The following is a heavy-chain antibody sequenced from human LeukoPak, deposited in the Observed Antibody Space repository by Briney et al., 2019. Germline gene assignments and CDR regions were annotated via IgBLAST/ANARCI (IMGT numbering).Heavy chain of an antibody. CDR3: ARVGTSGYSYGYGHFDY. D-gene: IGHD5-18*01. V-gene: IGHV1-69*05. Sequence: ASVKVSCKASGGTFSSYAISWVRQAPGQGLEWMGGIIPIFGTANYAQKFQGRVTITTDESTSTAYMELSSLRSEDTAVYYCARVGTSGYSYGYGHFDYWGQGTLVTVSS. CDR1: GGTFSSYA. J-gene: IGHJ4*02. CDR2: IIPIFGTA.